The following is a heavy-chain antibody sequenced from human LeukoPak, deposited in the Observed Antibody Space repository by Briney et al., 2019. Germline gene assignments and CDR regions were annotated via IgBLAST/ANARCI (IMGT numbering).Heavy chain of an antibody. CDR1: GYSFTSYW. D-gene: IGHD4/OR15-4a*01. V-gene: IGHV5-51*01. CDR2: ISLGDSHT. J-gene: IGHJ4*02. CDR3: ARLPPPHTDHGYY. Sequence: GESLKISCKASGYSFTSYWIGWVRQMPGEGLEWMGSISLGDSHTTYSPSFQGQVTISADRSISTAYLYWSSLKASDTAMYYCARLPPPHTDHGYYWGQGTLVTVSS.